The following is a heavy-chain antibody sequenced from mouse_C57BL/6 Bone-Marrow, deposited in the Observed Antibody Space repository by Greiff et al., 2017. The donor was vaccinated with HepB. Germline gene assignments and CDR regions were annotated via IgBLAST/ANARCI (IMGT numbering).Heavy chain of an antibody. D-gene: IGHD1-1*01. J-gene: IGHJ3*01. CDR3: AREEYYGSSPAWFAY. Sequence: VQLVESGAELVRPGSSVKLSCKASGYTFTSYWMHWVKQRPIQGLEWIGNIDPSDSETHYNQKFKDKATLTVDKSSSTAYMQLSSLTSEDSAVYYCAREEYYGSSPAWFAYWGQGTLVTVSA. CDR1: GYTFTSYW. V-gene: IGHV1-52*01. CDR2: IDPSDSET.